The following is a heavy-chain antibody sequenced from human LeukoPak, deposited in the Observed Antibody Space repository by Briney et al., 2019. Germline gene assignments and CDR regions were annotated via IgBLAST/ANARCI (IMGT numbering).Heavy chain of an antibody. D-gene: IGHD2-2*02. CDR2: IIPIFGTA. Sequence: ASVKVSCKVSGGTFSSYAISWVRQAPGQGLEWMGGIIPIFGTANYAQKFQGRVTITADESTSTAYMELSSLRSEDTAVYYCAKGYCSSTSCYMDYYYMDVWGKGTTVTVSS. CDR1: GGTFSSYA. V-gene: IGHV1-69*13. CDR3: AKGYCSSTSCYMDYYYMDV. J-gene: IGHJ6*03.